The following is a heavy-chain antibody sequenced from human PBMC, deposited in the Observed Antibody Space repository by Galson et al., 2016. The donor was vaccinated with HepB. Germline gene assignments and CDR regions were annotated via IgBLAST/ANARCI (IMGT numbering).Heavy chain of an antibody. CDR3: ANLRHSSGWLDN. CDR1: GFSFSSYA. Sequence: SLRLSCAASGFSFSSYAMHWVRQAPGKGLEWLAVTTYDGSNEYYADSVKGRFTISRDNSKNALYLQMNSLRDEDTAVYYCANLRHSSGWLDNWGQGTLVTVSS. J-gene: IGHJ5*02. CDR2: TTYDGSNE. V-gene: IGHV3-30*18. D-gene: IGHD3-22*01.